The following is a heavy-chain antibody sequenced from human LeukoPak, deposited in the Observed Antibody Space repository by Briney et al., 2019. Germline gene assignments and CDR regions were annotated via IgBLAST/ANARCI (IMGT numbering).Heavy chain of an antibody. CDR3: TKEFSGSYEN. CDR2: ISRDGGTT. CDR1: GFTFDHYA. Sequence: PGGSLRLSCATSGFTFDHYAFHWVRQVPGKGLEWVSLISRDGGTTSYGDSVKGRFTISRDNRKNPLYMQMNSLKTEDSALYYCTKEFSGSYENWGQGTLVTVSS. V-gene: IGHV3-43*02. D-gene: IGHD3-10*01. J-gene: IGHJ4*02.